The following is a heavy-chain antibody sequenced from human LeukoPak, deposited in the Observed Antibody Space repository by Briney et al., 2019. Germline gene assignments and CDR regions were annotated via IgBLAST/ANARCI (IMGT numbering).Heavy chain of an antibody. Sequence: SETLSLTCAVSGGSISSGGYYWSWIRQHPGKGLEWIGYIYYSGSTYYNPSLKSRVTISVDTSKNQFSLKLSSVTAADTAVYYCASLEWAYAFDIWGQGTMVTVSS. V-gene: IGHV4-31*11. CDR1: GGSISSGGYY. CDR2: IYYSGST. D-gene: IGHD1-26*01. J-gene: IGHJ3*02. CDR3: ASLEWAYAFDI.